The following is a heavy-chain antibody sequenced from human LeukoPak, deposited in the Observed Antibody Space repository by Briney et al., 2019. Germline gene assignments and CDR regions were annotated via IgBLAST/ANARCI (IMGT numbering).Heavy chain of an antibody. Sequence: GGSLRLSCAASGFTFSVYKMNWVRQAPGKGLEWISYISNSGSSIYYADSVKGRFTISRDNAKNSVYLQLNSLRAEDMAVYYCARGGGVAPSGGEFDSWGQGTLVTVS. CDR1: GFTFSVYK. CDR3: ARGGGVAPSGGEFDS. D-gene: IGHD3-10*01. J-gene: IGHJ4*02. V-gene: IGHV3-48*03. CDR2: ISNSGSSI.